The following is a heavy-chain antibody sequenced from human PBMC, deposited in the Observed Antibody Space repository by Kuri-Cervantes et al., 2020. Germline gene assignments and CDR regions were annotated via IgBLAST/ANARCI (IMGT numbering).Heavy chain of an antibody. Sequence: GESLKISCAASGFTFSSYGMHWVRQAPGKGLEWVSAISGSGGSTYYADSVKGRFIISRDNSKNTLYLQMNSLRAEDTAVFYCAKGAVGAGTSTYFDYWGQGTLVTVSS. J-gene: IGHJ4*02. CDR1: GFTFSSYG. D-gene: IGHD1-14*01. V-gene: IGHV3-23*01. CDR2: ISGSGGST. CDR3: AKGAVGAGTSTYFDY.